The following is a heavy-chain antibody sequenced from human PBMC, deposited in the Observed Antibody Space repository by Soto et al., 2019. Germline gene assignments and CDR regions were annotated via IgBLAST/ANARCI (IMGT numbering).Heavy chain of an antibody. D-gene: IGHD3-10*01. CDR2: IYSSGST. CDR1: GGSISSYY. V-gene: IGHV4-59*08. CDR3: ARRYGGGFDY. J-gene: IGHJ4*02. Sequence: QVQLLESGPGLVKPSETLSLTCTVSGGSISSYYWSWIRQPPGKGLEWIGYIYSSGSTNYSPSLKSRVTISVDTSKNQFSLKLSSVTAADTAVYYCARRYGGGFDYWGQGTLVTVSS.